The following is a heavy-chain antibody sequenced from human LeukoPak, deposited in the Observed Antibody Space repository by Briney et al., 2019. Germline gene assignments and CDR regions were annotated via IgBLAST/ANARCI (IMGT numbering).Heavy chain of an antibody. D-gene: IGHD4-23*01. J-gene: IGHJ1*01. V-gene: IGHV3-74*01. CDR1: RFTFRIYW. CDR2: INSDGSST. Sequence: GGSLRLSCAASRFTFRIYWMHWDRQAPGKGLVWVSRINSDGSSTSCADSVKGRFTISRDNAKNTLYLQMNSLRAEDTAVYYCASGGGNPVPVGYFQHWGQGTLVTVSS. CDR3: ASGGGNPVPVGYFQH.